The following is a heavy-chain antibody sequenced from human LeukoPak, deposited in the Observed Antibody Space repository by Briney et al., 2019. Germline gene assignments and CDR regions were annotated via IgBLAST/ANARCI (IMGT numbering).Heavy chain of an antibody. CDR1: GFTFSSYW. J-gene: IGHJ4*02. CDR2: IKQDESEK. Sequence: GGSLRLSCAPSGFTFSSYWMSWVRQAPGEGLEWVANIKQDESEKYYVDSVKGRFTISRDNAKNSLYLQMNTLRADDTAVYYCAKAGRRDSVFDYWGQGTQVTVSS. CDR3: AKAGRRDSVFDY. V-gene: IGHV3-7*04. D-gene: IGHD3-10*01.